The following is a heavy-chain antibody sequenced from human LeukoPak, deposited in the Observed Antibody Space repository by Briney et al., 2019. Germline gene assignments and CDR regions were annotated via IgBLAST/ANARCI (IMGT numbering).Heavy chain of an antibody. J-gene: IGHJ4*02. CDR2: ISGSGGST. CDR3: ARVPIKEEGIDY. CDR1: GFTFSSYA. V-gene: IGHV3-23*01. D-gene: IGHD6-13*01. Sequence: GGSLRLSCAASGFTFSSYAMSWVRQAPGKGLEWVSAISGSGGSTYYADSVKGRFTISRDNSKNTLYLQMNSLRAEDTAVYYCARVPIKEEGIDYWGQGTLVTVSS.